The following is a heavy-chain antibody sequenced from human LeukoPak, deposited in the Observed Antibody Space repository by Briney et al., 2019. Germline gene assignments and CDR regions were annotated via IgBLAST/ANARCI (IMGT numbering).Heavy chain of an antibody. V-gene: IGHV3-30-3*01. D-gene: IGHD6-19*01. J-gene: IGHJ4*02. CDR2: ISYDGSNK. CDR3: ARDLAPSIAVAGTGCFDY. Sequence: PGGSLRLSCAASGFTFSSYAMHWVRQAPGKGLEWVAVISYDGSNKYYADSVKGRFTISRDNSKNTLYLQMNSLRAEDTAVYYCARDLAPSIAVAGTGCFDYWGQGTLVTVSS. CDR1: GFTFSSYA.